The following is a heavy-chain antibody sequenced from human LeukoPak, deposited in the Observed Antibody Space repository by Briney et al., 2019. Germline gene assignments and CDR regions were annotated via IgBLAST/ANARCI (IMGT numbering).Heavy chain of an antibody. CDR1: GFTFSSYA. CDR3: AKGRTVDTAMAR. Sequence: HAGGSLRLSRAASGFTFSSYAMSWVRQAPGKGLEWVSAISGSGGSTYYADSVKGRFTISRDNSKNTLYLQMNSLRAEDTAVYYCAKGRTVDTAMARWGQGTLVTVSS. V-gene: IGHV3-23*01. J-gene: IGHJ4*02. D-gene: IGHD5-18*01. CDR2: ISGSGGST.